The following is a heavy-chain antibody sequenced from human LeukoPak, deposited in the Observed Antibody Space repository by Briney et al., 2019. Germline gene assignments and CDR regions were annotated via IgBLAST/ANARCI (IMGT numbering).Heavy chain of an antibody. J-gene: IGHJ4*02. CDR1: GYTFTDYY. CDR2: VDPEDGET. V-gene: IGHV1-69-2*01. CDR3: ATGVGATVSDY. Sequence: GAAVKISCKASGYTFTDYYMHWVQQAPGKRLEWMGRVDPEDGETIYAEKFQGRVTITADTSTDTAYMELSSLRSEDTAVYYCATGVGATVSDYWGQGTLVTVSS. D-gene: IGHD1-26*01.